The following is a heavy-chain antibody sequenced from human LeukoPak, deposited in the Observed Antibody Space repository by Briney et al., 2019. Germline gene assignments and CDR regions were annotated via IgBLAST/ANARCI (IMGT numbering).Heavy chain of an antibody. CDR1: GFTFSNYA. J-gene: IGHJ4*02. CDR3: TTEKDY. CDR2: IRSKTDGETT. V-gene: IGHV3-15*01. Sequence: GSLRLSCAASGFTFSNYAMSWVRQAPGKGLEWVGRIRSKTDGETTDYAAPVKGRFSISRDDSKNTVYLQMNSLKTEDAAVYYCTTEKDYWGQGTLVTVSS.